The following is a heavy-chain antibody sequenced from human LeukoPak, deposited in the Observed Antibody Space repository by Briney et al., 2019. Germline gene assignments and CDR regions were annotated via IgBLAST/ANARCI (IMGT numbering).Heavy chain of an antibody. CDR1: GYTFTSYG. D-gene: IGHD3-22*01. V-gene: IGHV1-18*01. J-gene: IGHJ4*02. Sequence: GASVKVSCKASGYTFTSYGISWVRQAPGQGLEWMGWISAYNGNTNYAQKLRGRVTMTTDTSTSTAYMELRSLRSDDTAVYYCARNYYDSSGGGYYFDYWGQGTLVTVSS. CDR3: ARNYYDSSGGGYYFDY. CDR2: ISAYNGNT.